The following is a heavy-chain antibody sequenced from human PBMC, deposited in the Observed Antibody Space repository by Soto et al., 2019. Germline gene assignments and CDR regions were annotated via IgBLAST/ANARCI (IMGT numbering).Heavy chain of an antibody. V-gene: IGHV4-39*01. CDR1: GGSISSSSYY. Sequence: SETLSLTCTVSGGSISSSSYYWGWIRQPPGKRLEWLGSTYYSGSTYYNPSLKSRVTISVDTSKNQFSLKLSSVSAADTAANSWARHDSGSMKLWGEGTLVTVTA. D-gene: IGHD1-26*01. CDR3: ARHDSGSMKL. J-gene: IGHJ1*01. CDR2: TYYSGST.